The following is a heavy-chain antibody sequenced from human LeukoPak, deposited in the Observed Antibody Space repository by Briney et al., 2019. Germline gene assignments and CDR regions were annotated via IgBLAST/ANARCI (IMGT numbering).Heavy chain of an antibody. CDR2: ISSSGSTI. Sequence: PGGSLRLSCAASGFTFSSYEMNWVRQAPGKGLEWVSYISSSGSTIYYADSVKGRFTISRDNAKNSLYLQMNSLRAEDTAVYYCARDGSGSYSIDYRGQGTLVTVSS. CDR1: GFTFSSYE. D-gene: IGHD1-26*01. V-gene: IGHV3-48*03. CDR3: ARDGSGSYSIDY. J-gene: IGHJ4*02.